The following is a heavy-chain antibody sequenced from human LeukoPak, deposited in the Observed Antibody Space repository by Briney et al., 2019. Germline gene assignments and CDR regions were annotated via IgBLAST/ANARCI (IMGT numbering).Heavy chain of an antibody. CDR2: IYHSGST. D-gene: IGHD3-10*01. J-gene: IGHJ3*02. CDR1: GGSFSGYY. Sequence: SETLSLTCAVYGGSFSGYYWSWIRQPPGKGLEWIGSIYHSGSTYYNPSLKSRVTMSVDTSKNQFSLKLSSVTAADTAVYYCASDYGSGSDAFDIWGQGTMVTVSS. V-gene: IGHV4-34*01. CDR3: ASDYGSGSDAFDI.